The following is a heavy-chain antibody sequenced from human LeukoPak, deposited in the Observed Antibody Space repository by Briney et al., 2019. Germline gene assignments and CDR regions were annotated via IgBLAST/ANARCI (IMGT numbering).Heavy chain of an antibody. CDR2: MNPNSGNT. Sequence: GASVKVSCKASGYTFTSYEINWVRQATGQGLEWMAGMNPNSGNTGYARKFQGRVTMTRDTSISTAYMELSSLRSEDTAVYYCARGINGMDVWGQGTTVTVSS. V-gene: IGHV1-8*01. J-gene: IGHJ6*02. D-gene: IGHD1-14*01. CDR3: ARGINGMDV. CDR1: GYTFTSYE.